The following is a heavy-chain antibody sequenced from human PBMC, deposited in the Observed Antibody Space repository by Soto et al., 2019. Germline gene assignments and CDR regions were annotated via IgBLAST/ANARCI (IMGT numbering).Heavy chain of an antibody. D-gene: IGHD3-22*01. CDR1: GASINNSNW. CDR3: VRATYFSDSSGYTRCLDY. V-gene: IGHV4-4*02. CDR2: IYYSGST. J-gene: IGHJ4*02. Sequence: SETLSLTCAVFGASINNSNWWSWVRQSPGKGLEWIGEIYYSGSTNYNPSLKSRVSISADKSKNHISLKLSFVTVADTAVYYCVRATYFSDSSGYTRCLDYWGQGTLVTVSS.